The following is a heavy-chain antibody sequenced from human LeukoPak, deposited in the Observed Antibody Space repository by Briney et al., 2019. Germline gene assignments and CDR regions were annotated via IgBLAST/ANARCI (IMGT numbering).Heavy chain of an antibody. V-gene: IGHV4-59*11. Sequence: SQTLSLTCTVSGGSISSHYWSWIRQPPGKGLEWIGYIYYSGSTKYNPSLKSRVTISVDTSNNQFSLKLSSVTAADTAVYYCARLYDSSGYTNWLDPWGQGTLVTVSS. CDR3: ARLYDSSGYTNWLDP. J-gene: IGHJ5*02. CDR1: GGSISSHY. CDR2: IYYSGST. D-gene: IGHD3-22*01.